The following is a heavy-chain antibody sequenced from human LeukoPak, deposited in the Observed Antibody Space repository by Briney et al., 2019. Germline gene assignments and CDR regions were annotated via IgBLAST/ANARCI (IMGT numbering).Heavy chain of an antibody. D-gene: IGHD2-2*01. V-gene: IGHV4-61*02. CDR1: GGSISSGSYY. CDR2: IYTSGST. Sequence: SETLSLTCTVSGGSISSGSYYWSWIRQPAGKGLEWIGRIYTSGSTNYNPSLKSRVTISVDTSKNQFSLKLSSVTAADTAVYYCARDPRILYCSSTSCQGDYYYMDVWGKGTTVTVSS. J-gene: IGHJ6*03. CDR3: ARDPRILYCSSTSCQGDYYYMDV.